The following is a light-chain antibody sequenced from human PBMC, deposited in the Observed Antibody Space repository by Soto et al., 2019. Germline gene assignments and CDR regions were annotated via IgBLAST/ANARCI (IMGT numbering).Light chain of an antibody. J-gene: IGLJ1*01. CDR1: SSDVGGYNY. CDR3: SSYTTSNTRQIV. Sequence: QSVLTQPASVSGSPGQSITISCTGTSSDVGGYNYVSWYQHHPGKAPKPIIYDVSNRPSGASIRFSGSKSDNTASLTISGLQPEDEADYHCSSYTTSNTRQIVFGTGTKVTVL. V-gene: IGLV2-14*03. CDR2: DVS.